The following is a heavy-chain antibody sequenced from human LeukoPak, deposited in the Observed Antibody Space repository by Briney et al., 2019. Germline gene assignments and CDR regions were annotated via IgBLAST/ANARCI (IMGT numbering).Heavy chain of an antibody. CDR2: INGDALTA. V-gene: IGHV3-43*02. Sequence: PGGSLRLSCAASGFTVSNKYMSWVRQAPGKGLEWVSLINGDALTAHYGDSVRGRFTISRNNSKNSLYLQMNGLRTEDTAFYYCAKGLHGVSFSFDYWGRGTLVTVSS. CDR3: AKGLHGVSFSFDY. CDR1: GFTVSNKY. J-gene: IGHJ4*02. D-gene: IGHD5-24*01.